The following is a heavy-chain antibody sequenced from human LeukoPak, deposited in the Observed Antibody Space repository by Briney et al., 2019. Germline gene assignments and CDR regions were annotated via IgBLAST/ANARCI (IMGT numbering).Heavy chain of an antibody. CDR3: ARRLGGSIDC. D-gene: IGHD3-16*01. Sequence: GESLKISCKTSGYTFTDYWLGWVRQVPGKGLEWMGIIYPGDSDTRYSPSFQGQVTISADKSISTAYLQWSSLKASDTAMYYCARRLGGSIDCWGQGTLVTVSS. CDR1: GYTFTDYW. V-gene: IGHV5-51*01. CDR2: IYPGDSDT. J-gene: IGHJ4*02.